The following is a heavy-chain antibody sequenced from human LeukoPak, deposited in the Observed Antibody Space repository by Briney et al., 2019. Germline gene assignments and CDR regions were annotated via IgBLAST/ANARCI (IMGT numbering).Heavy chain of an antibody. CDR2: IHHNGNT. CDR1: GGSISTSDFY. J-gene: IGHJ6*02. V-gene: IGHV4-39*07. Sequence: PSETLSLTCTVSGGSISTSDFYWGWVRQPPGKGLEWIGNIHHNGNTYFNPSLKSRVTISVDTSKNQFSLKLSSVTAADTAVYYCARADYGDYYYYGMDVWGQGTTVTVSS. D-gene: IGHD4-17*01. CDR3: ARADYGDYYYYGMDV.